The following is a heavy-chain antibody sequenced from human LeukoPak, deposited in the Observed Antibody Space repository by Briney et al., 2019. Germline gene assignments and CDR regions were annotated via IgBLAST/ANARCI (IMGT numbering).Heavy chain of an antibody. D-gene: IGHD2-2*01. J-gene: IGHJ4*02. CDR2: IRYDGSNK. Sequence: GGSLRLSCAASGFTFSRYGMHWVRQAPGKGLEWVAFIRYDGSNKYYADSVKGRFTISRDNSKNTLYLQMNSLRAEDTAVYYCARDIVVVPAALPPDYWGQGTLVIVSS. CDR1: GFTFSRYG. CDR3: ARDIVVVPAALPPDY. V-gene: IGHV3-30*02.